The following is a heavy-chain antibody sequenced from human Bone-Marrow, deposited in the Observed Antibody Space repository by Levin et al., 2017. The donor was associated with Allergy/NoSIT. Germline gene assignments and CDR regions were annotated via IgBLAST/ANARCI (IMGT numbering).Heavy chain of an antibody. CDR1: EPTFTN. J-gene: IGHJ5*02. CDR3: TNFVA. CDR2: VSYDGTNR. V-gene: IGHV3-30*18. Sequence: PGGSLRLSCAASEPTFTNMHWVRQAPGKGLEWLAVVSYDGTNRYYTDSVKGRFTVSRDVSKNTQFLEMYSLGAEDTATYFCTNFVAWGQGTLVTVSS.